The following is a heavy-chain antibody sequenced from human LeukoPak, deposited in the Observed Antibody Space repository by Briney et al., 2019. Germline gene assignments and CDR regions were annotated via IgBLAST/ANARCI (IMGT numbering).Heavy chain of an antibody. CDR2: IRHDGSNK. CDR1: GFTFNNYA. V-gene: IGHV3-30*02. Sequence: GGSLRLSCATSGFTFNNYAMSWVRQAPGKGLEWVAFIRHDGSNKYYTDSVKGRFTISRDNSKNTLYLQMDSLRAEDTAVYYCARDYDFWSGYYSPTRGYFGYWGQGTLVTVSS. CDR3: ARDYDFWSGYYSPTRGYFGY. J-gene: IGHJ4*02. D-gene: IGHD3-3*01.